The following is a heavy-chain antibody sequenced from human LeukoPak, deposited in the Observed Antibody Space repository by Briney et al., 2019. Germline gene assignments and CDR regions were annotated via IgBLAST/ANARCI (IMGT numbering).Heavy chain of an antibody. Sequence: GESLKISCKGSGYSFTSYWISWVRQMPGKGLEWMGRIDPSDSYTNYSPSFQGHVTISADKSISTAYLQWSSLKASDAAMYYCARLDYGDYEVDYWGQGTLVTVSS. V-gene: IGHV5-10-1*01. CDR1: GYSFTSYW. J-gene: IGHJ4*02. CDR3: ARLDYGDYEVDY. D-gene: IGHD4-17*01. CDR2: IDPSDSYT.